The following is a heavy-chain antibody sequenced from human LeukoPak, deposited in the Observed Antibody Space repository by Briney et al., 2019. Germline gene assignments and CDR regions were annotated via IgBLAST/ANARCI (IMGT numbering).Heavy chain of an antibody. CDR1: GFTFSSYA. CDR2: ISYEGSNK. Sequence: GGSLRLSCAASGFTFSSYAMHWVRQAPGKGLEWGAVISYEGSNKYYADSVKGRFTISRDNSKNPLYLQMNSLRAEDTAVYYCARVPIRDYYYYGMDVWGQGTTVTVSS. J-gene: IGHJ6*02. V-gene: IGHV3-30-3*01. CDR3: ARVPIRDYYYYGMDV.